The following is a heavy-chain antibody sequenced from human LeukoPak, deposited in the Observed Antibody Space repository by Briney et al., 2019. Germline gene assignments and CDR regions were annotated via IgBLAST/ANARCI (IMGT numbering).Heavy chain of an antibody. Sequence: ASVKVSCKASGYTFTGYYMHWVRQAPGQGLEWMGWINPNSGGTNYAQKFQGRVTMTRDTSISTAYMELSRLRSDDTAVYYCAKDTMIVVVKRGAFDIWGQGTMVTVSS. CDR1: GYTFTGYY. CDR2: INPNSGGT. J-gene: IGHJ3*02. CDR3: AKDTMIVVVKRGAFDI. D-gene: IGHD3-22*01. V-gene: IGHV1-2*02.